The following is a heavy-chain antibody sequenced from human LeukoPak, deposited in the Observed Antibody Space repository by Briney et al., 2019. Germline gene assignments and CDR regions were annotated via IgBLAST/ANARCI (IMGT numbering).Heavy chain of an antibody. V-gene: IGHV3-21*01. CDR1: GFTFSDYT. J-gene: IGHJ4*02. CDR3: ARGMGATTQSLFDQ. CDR2: IGSVTTYI. Sequence: GGSLRLSCAASGFTFSDYTMNWVRQAPGKGLEWVSSIGSVTTYIYYADSVKGRFTISRDNAKNSLSLQMNSLRAEDTAVYYCARGMGATTQSLFDQWGQGTLVTVSS. D-gene: IGHD1-26*01.